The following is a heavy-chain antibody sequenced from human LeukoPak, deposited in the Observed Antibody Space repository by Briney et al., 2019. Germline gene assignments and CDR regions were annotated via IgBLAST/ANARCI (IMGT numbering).Heavy chain of an antibody. CDR2: IIPIFGTA. CDR1: GGTFTSYA. J-gene: IGHJ4*02. Sequence: SVKVSCKASGGTFTSYAISWVRQAPGQGLEWMGRIIPIFGTANYAQTFQGRVTITTDESTSTAYMELSSLRSEDKAVYYCARGGSATAIHYYFDYWGQGTLVTVSS. D-gene: IGHD3-16*01. V-gene: IGHV1-69*05. CDR3: ARGGSATAIHYYFDY.